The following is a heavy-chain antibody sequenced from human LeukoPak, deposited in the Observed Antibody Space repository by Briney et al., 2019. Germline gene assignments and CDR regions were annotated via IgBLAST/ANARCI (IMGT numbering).Heavy chain of an antibody. V-gene: IGHV1-69*04. Sequence: SVKVSCKASGGTFSSYAISWVRQAPGQGLEWMGRIIPILGIANYAQKFQGRVTITADKSTSTAYMELSSLRSEDTAVYYCARNRVADTTEFAYWGQGTRVTVSS. D-gene: IGHD6-19*01. J-gene: IGHJ4*02. CDR2: IIPILGIA. CDR1: GGTFSSYA. CDR3: ARNRVADTTEFAY.